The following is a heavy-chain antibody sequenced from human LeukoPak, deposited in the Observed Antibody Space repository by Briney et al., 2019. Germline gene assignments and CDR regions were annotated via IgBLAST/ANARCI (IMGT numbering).Heavy chain of an antibody. Sequence: QAGGSLRLSCAASGFTFSSYTMNWVRQAPGKGLEWVSYITSSSSTIYYADSVKGRFTVSRDNAKNSLYLQMNSLRAEDTAVYYCARDYNGCDYWGQGTLVTGPS. V-gene: IGHV3-48*01. D-gene: IGHD2-8*01. CDR2: ITSSSSTI. J-gene: IGHJ4*02. CDR1: GFTFSSYT. CDR3: ARDYNGCDY.